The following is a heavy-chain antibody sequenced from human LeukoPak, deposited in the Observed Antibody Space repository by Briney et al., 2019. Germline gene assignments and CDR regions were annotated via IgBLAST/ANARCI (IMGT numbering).Heavy chain of an antibody. CDR2: ISAYNGNT. V-gene: IGHV1-18*01. D-gene: IGHD7-27*01. CDR1: GYTFTSYG. Sequence: ASVKVSCKASGYTFTSYGISWVRQAPGQGLEWMGWISAYNGNTNYAQKLQDRVTMTRSTSISTAYMELSSLRSDDTAVYYCARGPPNWGYDYWGPGTLVTVSS. CDR3: ARGPPNWGYDY. J-gene: IGHJ4*02.